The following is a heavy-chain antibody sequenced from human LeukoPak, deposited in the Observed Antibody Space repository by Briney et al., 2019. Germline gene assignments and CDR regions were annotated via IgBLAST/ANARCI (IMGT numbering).Heavy chain of an antibody. J-gene: IGHJ4*02. CDR1: GYTFTSYG. V-gene: IGHV1-18*01. Sequence: GASVKVSCKASGYTFTSYGISWVRQAPGQGLEWMGWISAYNGNTNYAQKLQGRVTMTTDTSTSTAYMELRGLRSDDTAVYYCGRDFGGGTYYYDSGGYRRFDYGAQGTRVTVSS. CDR2: ISAYNGNT. CDR3: GRDFGGGTYYYDSGGYRRFDY. D-gene: IGHD3-22*01.